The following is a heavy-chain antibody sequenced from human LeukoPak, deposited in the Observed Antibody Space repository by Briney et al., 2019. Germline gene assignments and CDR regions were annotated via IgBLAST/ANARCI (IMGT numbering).Heavy chain of an antibody. CDR3: ARLSMRWLQPDY. Sequence: SETLSLTCAVYGGSFSGYYWSWIRQPPGKGLEWIGEINHSGSTNYNPSLKSRVTISVDTSKNQFSLKLSSVTAADTAVYYCARLSMRWLQPDYWGQGTLVTVSS. CDR2: INHSGST. CDR1: GGSFSGYY. D-gene: IGHD5-24*01. J-gene: IGHJ4*02. V-gene: IGHV4-34*01.